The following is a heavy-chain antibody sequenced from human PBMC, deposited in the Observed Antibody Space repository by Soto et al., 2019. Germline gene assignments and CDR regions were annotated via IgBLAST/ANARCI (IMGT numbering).Heavy chain of an antibody. Sequence: SLRLSCAASGFTFSSYGMHWVRQAPGKGLEWVAVIWYDGSNKYYADSVKGRFTISRDNSKNTLYLQMNSLRAEDTAVYYCARDRGDDFYATHWFDPWGQGTLVTVSS. V-gene: IGHV3-33*01. CDR3: ARDRGDDFYATHWFDP. J-gene: IGHJ5*02. CDR2: IWYDGSNK. CDR1: GFTFSSYG. D-gene: IGHD2-21*01.